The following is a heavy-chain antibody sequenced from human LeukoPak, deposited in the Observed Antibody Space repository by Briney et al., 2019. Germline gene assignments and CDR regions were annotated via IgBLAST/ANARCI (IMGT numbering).Heavy chain of an antibody. D-gene: IGHD2-2*01. CDR3: AREVRGYCSSTSCYVGYYYYYMDV. V-gene: IGHV4-4*07. J-gene: IGHJ6*03. CDR1: GGSISSYH. CDR2: IYTSGST. Sequence: SETLSLTCTVSGGSISSYHWSWIRQPAGKGLEWIGRIYTSGSTNYNPSLKSRVTMSVDTSKNQFSLKLSSVTAADTAVYYCAREVRGYCSSTSCYVGYYYYYMDVWGKGTTVTVSS.